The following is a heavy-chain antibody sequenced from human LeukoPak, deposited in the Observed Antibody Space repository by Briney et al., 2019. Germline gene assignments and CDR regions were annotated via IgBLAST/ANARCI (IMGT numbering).Heavy chain of an antibody. CDR3: AISGSYQRFDP. V-gene: IGHV3-9*01. CDR2: ISWNSGSI. D-gene: IGHD1-26*01. CDR1: GFTFDDYA. Sequence: PGRSLRLSCAASGFTFDDYAMHWVRQAPGKGLEWVSGISWNSGSIGYADSVKGRFTISRDNSKSTLYLQMNSLRAEDTAVYYCAISGSYQRFDPWGQGTLVTVSS. J-gene: IGHJ5*02.